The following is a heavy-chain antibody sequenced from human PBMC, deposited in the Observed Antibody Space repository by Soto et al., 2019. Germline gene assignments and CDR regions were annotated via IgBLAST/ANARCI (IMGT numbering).Heavy chain of an antibody. CDR2: ISGSGGST. J-gene: IGHJ1*01. CDR1: GFTFSSYA. Sequence: PGGSLRLSCAASGFTFSSYAMSWVRQAPGKGLEWVSAISGSGGSTYYADSVKGRFTISRDNSKNTLYLQMNSLRAEDTAVYYCAKAPLAVYYDSTPEYFQHWGQGTLVTVSS. V-gene: IGHV3-23*01. D-gene: IGHD3-22*01. CDR3: AKAPLAVYYDSTPEYFQH.